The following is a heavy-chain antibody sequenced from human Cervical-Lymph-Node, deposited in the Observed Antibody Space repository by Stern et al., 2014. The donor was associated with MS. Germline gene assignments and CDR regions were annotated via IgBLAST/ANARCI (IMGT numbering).Heavy chain of an antibody. J-gene: IGHJ4*02. CDR3: AKGDDYYDGSGYYSY. CDR1: GFRFSDYD. D-gene: IGHD3-22*01. CDR2: INKSGGLT. Sequence: EVQLEESGGDLVQTGGSLRLSCAASGFRFSDYDMTRVRQAPGKGLAWVSDINKSGGLTDYADSVMGRFTISRDNSKNTLYLQMNSLRAEDTAVYYCAKGDDYYDGSGYYSYWGQGTLVTVSS. V-gene: IGHV3-23*04.